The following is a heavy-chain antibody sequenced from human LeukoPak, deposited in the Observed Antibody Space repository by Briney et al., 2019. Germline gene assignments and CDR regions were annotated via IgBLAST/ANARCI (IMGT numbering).Heavy chain of an antibody. J-gene: IGHJ6*02. D-gene: IGHD3-9*01. CDR2: ISAYNGDT. V-gene: IGHV1-18*01. CDR1: GYTFTSYG. Sequence: GASVKVSCKASGYTFTSYGISWVRQAPGQGLEWMGWISAYNGDTNYAQKFQGRVTITTDESTSTAYMELSSLRSEDTAVYYCARDLAHYDILTGYYKAKYYYGMDVWGQGTTVTVSS. CDR3: ARDLAHYDILTGYYKAKYYYGMDV.